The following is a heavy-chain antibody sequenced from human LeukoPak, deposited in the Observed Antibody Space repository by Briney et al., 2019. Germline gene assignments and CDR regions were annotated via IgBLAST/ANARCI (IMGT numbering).Heavy chain of an antibody. Sequence: PVKVSCKASGGTFSSYAISWVRQAPGQGLEWMGGIIPIFGTANYAQKFQGRVTITADESTSTAYMELSSLRSEDTAVYYCARATYYYDSSGYYYVPDAFDIWGQGTMVTVSS. V-gene: IGHV1-69*13. J-gene: IGHJ3*02. CDR2: IIPIFGTA. CDR3: ARATYYYDSSGYYYVPDAFDI. CDR1: GGTFSSYA. D-gene: IGHD3-22*01.